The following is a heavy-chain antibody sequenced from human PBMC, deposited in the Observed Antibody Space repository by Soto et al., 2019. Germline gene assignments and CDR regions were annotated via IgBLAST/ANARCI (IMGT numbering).Heavy chain of an antibody. Sequence: GGSLRLSCAASGFTFSSYAMSWVRQAPGKGLEWVSAISGSGGSTYYADSVKGRFTISRDNSKNTLYLQMNSLRAEDTAVYYCAKDPQIRGSPYYFDYWCQGTLVTVSS. D-gene: IGHD1-26*01. CDR1: GFTFSSYA. CDR2: ISGSGGST. J-gene: IGHJ4*02. V-gene: IGHV3-23*01. CDR3: AKDPQIRGSPYYFDY.